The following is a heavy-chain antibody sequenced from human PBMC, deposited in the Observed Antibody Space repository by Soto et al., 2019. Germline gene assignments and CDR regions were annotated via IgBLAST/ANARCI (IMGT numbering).Heavy chain of an antibody. CDR3: ARGRRYYDILTGYHNWFDP. J-gene: IGHJ5*02. D-gene: IGHD3-9*01. CDR1: GYTFTGYY. Sequence: ASVKVSCKASGYTFTGYYIHWVRQAPGQGLEWMGWINPNSGGTNYAQKFRGWVTMTRDTSISTAYMELSRLRSDDTAVYYCARGRRYYDILTGYHNWFDPWGQGTLVTVSS. V-gene: IGHV1-2*04. CDR2: INPNSGGT.